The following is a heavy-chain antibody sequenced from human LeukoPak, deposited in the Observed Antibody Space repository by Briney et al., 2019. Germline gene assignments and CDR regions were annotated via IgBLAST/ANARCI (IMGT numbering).Heavy chain of an antibody. CDR2: IYYSGST. V-gene: IGHV4-39*07. J-gene: IGHJ4*02. Sequence: PSETLSLTCTVSGGSISSSSYYWGWIRQPPGKGLEWIGSIYYSGSTYYNPSLKSRVTISVDTSKNQFSLKLSSVTAADTAVYYCARGANIAVAGTRLDWGQGTLVTVSS. CDR3: ARGANIAVAGTRLD. D-gene: IGHD6-19*01. CDR1: GGSISSSSYY.